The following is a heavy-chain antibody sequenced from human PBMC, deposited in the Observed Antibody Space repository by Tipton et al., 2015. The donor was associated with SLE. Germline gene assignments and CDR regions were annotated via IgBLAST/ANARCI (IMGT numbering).Heavy chain of an antibody. V-gene: IGHV4-34*01. CDR2: INHSGST. J-gene: IGHJ5*02. CDR3: ARGLTGTMDWFDP. D-gene: IGHD1-7*01. CDR1: GGSFSGYY. Sequence: LRLSCAVYGGSFSGYYWSWIRQPPGKGLEWIGEINHSGSTNYNPSLKSRVTISVDTSKNQFSLKLSSVTAADTAVYYRARGLTGTMDWFDPWGQGTLVTVSS.